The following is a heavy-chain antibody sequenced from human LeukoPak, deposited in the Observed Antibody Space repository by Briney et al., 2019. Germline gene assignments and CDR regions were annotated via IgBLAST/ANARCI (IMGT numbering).Heavy chain of an antibody. D-gene: IGHD3-9*01. CDR2: IYYSGST. J-gene: IGHJ4*02. V-gene: IGHV4-59*01. CDR1: GGSISSYY. Sequence: SETLSLTCTVSGGSISSYYCSWIRQPPGKGLERTRYIYYSGSTNYNPSLKSRVTISVDTSKNQFSLKLSSVTAADTAVYYCARGPGYFDWLPPDYWGQGTLVTVSS. CDR3: ARGPGYFDWLPPDY.